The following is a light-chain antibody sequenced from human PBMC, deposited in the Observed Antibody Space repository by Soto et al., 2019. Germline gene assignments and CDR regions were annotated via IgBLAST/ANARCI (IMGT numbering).Light chain of an antibody. CDR1: QGIRSD. J-gene: IGKJ2*01. Sequence: DIQMTQSPSSLSASGGDRVTITCRASQGIRSDLGWYQQKPGKAPKRLIYAASSLQSGVPSMFSGSRSGTEFTLTISRQQPEDFATYYCLQHNNYPPTFGQGTKLEIK. V-gene: IGKV1-17*01. CDR2: AAS. CDR3: LQHNNYPPT.